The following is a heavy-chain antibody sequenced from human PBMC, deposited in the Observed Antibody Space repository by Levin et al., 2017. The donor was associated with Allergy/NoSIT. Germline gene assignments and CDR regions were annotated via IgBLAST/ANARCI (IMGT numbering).Heavy chain of an antibody. Sequence: SETLSLTCTVSGDSISSSSYYWGWIRQPPGKGLEWIGSIHYSGSTYYSPSLKSRVTISVDTSKNRLFLRLSSVTAADTAVYYCGGRGTLSCNGGTGSGSGYFQHWGQGTLVTVSS. CDR3: GGRGTLSCNGGTGSGSGYFQH. D-gene: IGHD2-15*01. J-gene: IGHJ1*01. CDR1: GDSISSSSYY. CDR2: IHYSGST. V-gene: IGHV4-39*01.